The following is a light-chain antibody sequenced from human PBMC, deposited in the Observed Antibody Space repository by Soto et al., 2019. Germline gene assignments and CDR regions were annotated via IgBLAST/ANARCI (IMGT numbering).Light chain of an antibody. J-gene: IGKJ5*01. CDR3: QQYGTSTFT. CDR1: DHVPSSS. Sequence: EISLTQSPATLSVSPGERATLSCRASDHVPSSSLAWYQQNPGQAPRLLIHSASSRETGIQDRFSGIGDGTEFTLTISGLEPEDFAVYHCQQYGTSTFTFGQGTRLEIK. CDR2: SAS. V-gene: IGKV3-20*01.